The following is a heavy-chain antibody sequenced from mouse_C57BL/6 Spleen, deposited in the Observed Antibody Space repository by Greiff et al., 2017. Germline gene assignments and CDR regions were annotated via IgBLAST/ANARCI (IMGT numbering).Heavy chain of an antibody. CDR2: INPTNGGT. V-gene: IGHV1-26*01. CDR3: ARLITRGFYYAMDV. J-gene: IGHJ4*01. Sequence: EVQLQQSGPELVKPGASVKISCKASGYTFTDYYMNWVKQSHGKSLEWIGDINPTNGGTSYNQKFKGKATLTVDKSSSTAYMELRRLTSEDSAVYYCARLITRGFYYAMDVWGKGTSVTVSS. D-gene: IGHD2-4*01. CDR1: GYTFTDYY.